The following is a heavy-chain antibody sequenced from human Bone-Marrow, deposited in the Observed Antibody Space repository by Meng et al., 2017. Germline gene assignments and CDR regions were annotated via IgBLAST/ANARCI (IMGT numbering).Heavy chain of an antibody. CDR2: IYHSGST. D-gene: IGHD4-17*01. V-gene: IGHV4-4*02. CDR3: ARRVSGSGLTTDWFDP. J-gene: IGHJ5*02. CDR1: VGSISSSNW. Sequence: SGPVWSHPSGTLSLASPSSVGSISSSNWWSWVRQPPGKGLGWIGEIYHSGSTNYNPSLKSRVTISVDKSKNQFSLKLSSVTAADTAVYYCARRVSGSGLTTDWFDPWGQGTLVTVSS.